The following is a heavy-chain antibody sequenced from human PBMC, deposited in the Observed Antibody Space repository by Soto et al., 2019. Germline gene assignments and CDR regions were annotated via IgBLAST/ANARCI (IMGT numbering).Heavy chain of an antibody. CDR2: IYYSGST. D-gene: IGHD4-17*01. Sequence: QVQLQESGPGLVKPSQSLSLTCTVSGGSVSSGGYYWSCIRQHPGKGLEWIGYIYYSGSTYYNPSLKSRVTISVDTSKNLFSQKLSSVTAADTAVYYCARVATVGPYFDYWGQGTLVTVSS. J-gene: IGHJ4*02. CDR3: ARVATVGPYFDY. V-gene: IGHV4-31*03. CDR1: GGSVSSGGYY.